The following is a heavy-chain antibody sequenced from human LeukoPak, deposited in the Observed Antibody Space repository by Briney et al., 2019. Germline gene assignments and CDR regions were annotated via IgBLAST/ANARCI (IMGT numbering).Heavy chain of an antibody. CDR3: ARGMGAALFDY. D-gene: IGHD1-26*01. Sequence: SETLSLTCAVYGGSFSGYYWSWIRQPPGKGLEWIGEINHSGSTNYNPSLKSRVTISVDTSKNQFSLKLSSVTAADTAVYYRARGMGAALFDYWGQGTLVTVSS. J-gene: IGHJ4*02. CDR2: INHSGST. V-gene: IGHV4-34*01. CDR1: GGSFSGYY.